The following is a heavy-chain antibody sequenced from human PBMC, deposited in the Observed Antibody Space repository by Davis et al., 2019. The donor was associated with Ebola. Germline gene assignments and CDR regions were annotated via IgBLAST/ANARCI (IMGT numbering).Heavy chain of an antibody. CDR3: AKDIQGGSSYLDY. Sequence: GGSLRLSCVASGFTFTDYGMSWVRQAPGKGLEWVSEVSVPGLTHYADPVKGRFTISRDISKNIVYLEMKSLRAEDTAIYYCAKDIQGGSSYLDYWGQGTLVTVSS. D-gene: IGHD3-16*01. J-gene: IGHJ4*02. CDR1: GFTFTDYG. CDR2: VSVPGLT. V-gene: IGHV3-23*01.